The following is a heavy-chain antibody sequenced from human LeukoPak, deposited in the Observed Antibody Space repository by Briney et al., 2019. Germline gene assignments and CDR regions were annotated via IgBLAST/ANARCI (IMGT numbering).Heavy chain of an antibody. CDR2: INHSGST. V-gene: IGHV4-34*01. D-gene: IGHD5-18*01. Sequence: PSEAVPLTCAGYGGSFSGYYWSWIRQPPGKGLDGIGEINHSGSTNYNQSLKTRVTISVDTSKNQFSLKLSSATAADTAVYYCARGSPIQLWADAFDIWGQGTMVTVSS. CDR3: ARGSPIQLWADAFDI. J-gene: IGHJ3*02. CDR1: GGSFSGYY.